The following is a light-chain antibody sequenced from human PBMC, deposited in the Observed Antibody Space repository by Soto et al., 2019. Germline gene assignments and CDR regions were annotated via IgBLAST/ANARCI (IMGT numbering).Light chain of an antibody. CDR2: DVS. CDR3: TSDTSSSTVV. Sequence: QSALTQPPSVSGSPGQSVTISCTGTSSDVGSYDRVSWYQQPPGTAPKLMIYDVSNRPSGVPDRFSGSKSGNTASLTISGLQAEDEAAYYCTSDTSSSTVVFGGGTK. J-gene: IGLJ2*01. V-gene: IGLV2-18*02. CDR1: SSDVGSYDR.